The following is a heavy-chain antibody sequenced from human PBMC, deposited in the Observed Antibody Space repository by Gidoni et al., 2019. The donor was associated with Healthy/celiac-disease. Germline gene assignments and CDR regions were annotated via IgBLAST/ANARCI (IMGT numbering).Heavy chain of an antibody. CDR1: GGPISSGAYY. D-gene: IGHD1-26*01. V-gene: IGHV4-30-4*01. CDR3: ARETLSGSLHFDY. CDR2: IYYSGST. Sequence: QVQLQESGPGLVKPSQTLSLTCTVPGGPISSGAYYCSWSRQPPGKGLESIGYIYYSGSTYYNPSLKSRVTISVDTSKNQFSLKLSSVTAADTAVYYCARETLSGSLHFDYWGQGTLVTVSS. J-gene: IGHJ4*02.